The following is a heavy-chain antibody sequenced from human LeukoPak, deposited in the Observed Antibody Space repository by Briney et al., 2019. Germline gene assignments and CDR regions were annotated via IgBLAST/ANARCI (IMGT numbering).Heavy chain of an antibody. CDR3: ARYLLGITFGGVIVYPPDY. CDR2: ISSSGSTI. V-gene: IGHV3-11*01. CDR1: GFTFSDYY. D-gene: IGHD3-16*02. J-gene: IGHJ4*02. Sequence: PGGSLRLSCAASGFTFSDYYMSWIRQAPGKGLEWVSYISSSGSTIYYADSVKGRFTISSDNAKNSLYLQMNSLRAEDTAVYYCARYLLGITFGGVIVYPPDYWGQGTLVTVSS.